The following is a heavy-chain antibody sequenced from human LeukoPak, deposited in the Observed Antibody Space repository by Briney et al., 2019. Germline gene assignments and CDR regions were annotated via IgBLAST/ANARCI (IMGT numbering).Heavy chain of an antibody. CDR1: GGSISSYY. CDR3: ASFYGDYYFDY. Sequence: SETLSLTCTVSGGSISSYYWSWIRQPPGEGLEWIGYIYYSGSTNYNPSFKGRVTILVETSKNQFFLKLGSVDAADTAGYYCASFYGDYYFDYWGQGTLVTVHS. D-gene: IGHD4-17*01. CDR2: IYYSGST. J-gene: IGHJ4*02. V-gene: IGHV4-59*08.